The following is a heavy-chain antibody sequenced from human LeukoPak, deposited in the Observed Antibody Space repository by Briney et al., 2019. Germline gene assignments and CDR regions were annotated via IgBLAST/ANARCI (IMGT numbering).Heavy chain of an antibody. CDR1: GYSISSGYY. J-gene: IGHJ4*02. Sequence: PSETLSLTCTVSGYSISSGYYWGWIRQPPGKGLEWIGSIYHSGSTYYNPSLKSRVTISVDTSKNQFSLKLSSVTAADTAVYYCARTFLVAGKGSDFDYWGQGTLVTVSS. D-gene: IGHD6-19*01. CDR3: ARTFLVAGKGSDFDY. CDR2: IYHSGST. V-gene: IGHV4-38-2*02.